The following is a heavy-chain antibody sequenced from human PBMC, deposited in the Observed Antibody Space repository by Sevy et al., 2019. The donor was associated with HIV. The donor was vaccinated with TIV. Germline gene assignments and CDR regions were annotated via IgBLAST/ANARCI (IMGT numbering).Heavy chain of an antibody. D-gene: IGHD3-9*01. Sequence: GGSLRLSCAASGFTFSSYAMSWVRQAPGKGLEWVSAISGSGGGTYYADSVKGRFTISRDNSKNTLYLQMNSLRAEDTAVYYCAKDSISGILTGYYSYYYGMDVWGQGTTVTVSS. CDR2: ISGSGGGT. CDR1: GFTFSSYA. V-gene: IGHV3-23*01. J-gene: IGHJ6*02. CDR3: AKDSISGILTGYYSYYYGMDV.